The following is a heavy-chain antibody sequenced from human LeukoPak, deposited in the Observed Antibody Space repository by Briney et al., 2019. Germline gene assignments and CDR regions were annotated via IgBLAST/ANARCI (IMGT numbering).Heavy chain of an antibody. CDR1: GFTFSSYV. CDR3: AKAFLSVNDAFEI. Sequence: PGGSLRLSCAASGFTFSSYVMHWVRQAPGKGLEWVSGISNSGGSTYYADSVKGRFTISRDNSKNTLYLQMNSLRAEDTAVYYCAKAFLSVNDAFEIWGQGTMVTVSS. CDR2: ISNSGGST. V-gene: IGHV3-23*01. D-gene: IGHD2/OR15-2a*01. J-gene: IGHJ3*02.